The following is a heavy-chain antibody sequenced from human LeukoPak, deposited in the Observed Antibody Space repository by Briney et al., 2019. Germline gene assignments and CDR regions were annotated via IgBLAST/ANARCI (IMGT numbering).Heavy chain of an antibody. Sequence: GGSLRLSCAASGFTFSDYEMNWVRQAPGKGLEWLSHISISGTTIHYADSVKGRFTISRDNSKKTLYLQMNSLRAEDTAVYYCAKGGDFWSGYSRGYYMDVWGKGTTVTVSS. CDR3: AKGGDFWSGYSRGYYMDV. V-gene: IGHV3-48*03. CDR2: ISISGTTI. D-gene: IGHD3-3*01. J-gene: IGHJ6*03. CDR1: GFTFSDYE.